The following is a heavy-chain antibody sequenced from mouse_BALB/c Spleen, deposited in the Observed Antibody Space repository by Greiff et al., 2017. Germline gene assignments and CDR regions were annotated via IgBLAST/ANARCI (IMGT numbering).Heavy chain of an antibody. V-gene: IGHV1S137*01. CDR1: GYTFTDYA. D-gene: IGHD1-1*01. Sequence: QVQLQQSGAELVRPGVSVKISCKGSGYTFTDYAMHWVKQSHAKSLEWIGVISTYYGDASYNQKFKGKATMTVDKSSSTAYMELARLTSEDSAIYYCARWGNGSSSGDYWGQGTTLTVSS. J-gene: IGHJ2*01. CDR2: ISTYYGDA. CDR3: ARWGNGSSSGDY.